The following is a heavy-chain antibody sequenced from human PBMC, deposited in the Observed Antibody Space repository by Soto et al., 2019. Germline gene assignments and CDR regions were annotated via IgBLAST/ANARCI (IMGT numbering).Heavy chain of an antibody. V-gene: IGHV4-4*02. J-gene: IGHJ4*02. Sequence: QVQLQESGPGLVKPSGTLSLTCAVSGGSISSSNWWSWVRQPPGKGLEWIGEIYHSGSTNYNPSLKSRVTRSVDKSKNQFSLKLSAVTAADTAVYYCARAGSGDYKYKPYYFDYWGQGTLVTVSS. D-gene: IGHD4-17*01. CDR3: ARAGSGDYKYKPYYFDY. CDR1: GGSISSSNW. CDR2: IYHSGST.